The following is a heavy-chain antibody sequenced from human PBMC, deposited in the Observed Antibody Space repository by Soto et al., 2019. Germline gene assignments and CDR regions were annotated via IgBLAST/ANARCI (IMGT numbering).Heavy chain of an antibody. Sequence: WESVKVSSKASGHTFTTYPIHWVRQAPGQSLEWMGWINPANGDTGYSQKFQGRVTITRDTPARTAYMEVSSLRSEDTAVYYCARKDYYGSGNYLLDYWGQGSLVTVSS. CDR1: GHTFTTYP. D-gene: IGHD3-10*01. J-gene: IGHJ4*02. CDR2: INPANGDT. V-gene: IGHV1-3*01. CDR3: ARKDYYGSGNYLLDY.